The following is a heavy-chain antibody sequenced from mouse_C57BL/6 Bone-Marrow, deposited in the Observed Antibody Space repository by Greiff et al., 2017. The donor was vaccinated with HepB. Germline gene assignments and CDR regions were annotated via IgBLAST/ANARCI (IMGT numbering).Heavy chain of an antibody. CDR2: ISNLAYSI. Sequence: EVKLMESGGGLVQPGGSLKLSCAASGFTFSDYGMAWVRQAPRKGPEWVAFISNLAYSIYYADTVTGRFTISRENDKNTLYLEMSSLRSEDTAMYYCAAIIYYYGSSYAMDYWGQGTSVTVSS. CDR3: AAIIYYYGSSYAMDY. J-gene: IGHJ4*01. CDR1: GFTFSDYG. D-gene: IGHD1-1*01. V-gene: IGHV5-15*01.